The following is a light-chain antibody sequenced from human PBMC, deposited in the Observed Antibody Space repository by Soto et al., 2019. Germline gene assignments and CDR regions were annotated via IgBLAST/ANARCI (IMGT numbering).Light chain of an antibody. Sequence: QSVLTQPPSASGTPGQRVTISCSGSSSNIGTNTVNWYQQLTGTAPKLLIYSNDQRPSGVPDRFSGSRSGTSVSLAISGLQSEDEADYFCAVWDGSLNGYVFGTGTKLTVL. J-gene: IGLJ1*01. CDR2: SND. CDR1: SSNIGTNT. V-gene: IGLV1-44*01. CDR3: AVWDGSLNGYV.